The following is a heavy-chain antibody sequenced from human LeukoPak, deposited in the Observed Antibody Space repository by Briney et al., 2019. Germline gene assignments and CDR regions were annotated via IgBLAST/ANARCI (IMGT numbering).Heavy chain of an antibody. D-gene: IGHD5-24*01. CDR1: GGTFSSYA. J-gene: IGHJ5*02. CDR2: IIPIFGTA. CDR3: ASQITNGFDP. Sequence: SVTVSCKASGGTFSSYAISWVRQAPGHGLEWMGGIIPIFGTANYAQKFQGRVTITTDESTSTAYMELSSLRSEDTAMYYCASQITNGFDPWGQGTLVTVSS. V-gene: IGHV1-69*05.